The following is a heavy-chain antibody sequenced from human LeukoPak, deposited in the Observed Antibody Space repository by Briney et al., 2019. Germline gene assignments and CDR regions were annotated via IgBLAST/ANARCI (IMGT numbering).Heavy chain of an antibody. Sequence: PSETLSLTCTVSSGSISSYYWSWIRQPPGKGLEWIGNIYTSGNTNYNPSLKSRVAISVDTSKNRFSLKLNSVTAADTAVYYCARPYSSGWSGAFDIWGQGTMVTVSS. CDR3: ARPYSSGWSGAFDI. CDR2: IYTSGNT. V-gene: IGHV4-4*09. J-gene: IGHJ3*02. D-gene: IGHD6-19*01. CDR1: SGSISSYY.